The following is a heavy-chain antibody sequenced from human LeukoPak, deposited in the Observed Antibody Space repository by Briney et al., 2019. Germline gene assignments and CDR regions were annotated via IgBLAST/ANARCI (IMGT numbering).Heavy chain of an antibody. D-gene: IGHD3-10*01. CDR2: INHSGST. CDR3: ARRRYGSGTRVFNYYYYMDV. J-gene: IGHJ6*03. CDR1: GGSISSSSYY. V-gene: IGHV4-39*07. Sequence: SETLSLTCTVSGGSISSSSYYWGWIRQPPGKGLEWIGEINHSGSTNYNPSLKSRVTISVDTSKNQFSLKLSSVTAADTAVYYCARRRYGSGTRVFNYYYYMDVWGKGTTVTVSS.